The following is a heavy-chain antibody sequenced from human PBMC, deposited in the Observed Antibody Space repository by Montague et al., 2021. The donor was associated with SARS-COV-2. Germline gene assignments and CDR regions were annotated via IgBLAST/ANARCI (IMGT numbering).Heavy chain of an antibody. J-gene: IGHJ4*02. CDR2: ISSSGSTI. D-gene: IGHD6-6*01. CDR3: ARVKPSIAARNYFDY. Sequence: SLRLSCAASGFTFSSYETNWVRQAPGKGLEWVSYISSSGSTIYYXDSXKGRFTISRDNAKNSLYLQMNSLRAEDTAVYYCARVKPSIAARNYFDYWGQGTLVTVSS. CDR1: GFTFSSYE. V-gene: IGHV3-48*03.